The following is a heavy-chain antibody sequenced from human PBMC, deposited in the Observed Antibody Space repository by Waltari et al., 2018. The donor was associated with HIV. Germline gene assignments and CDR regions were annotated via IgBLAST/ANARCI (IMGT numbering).Heavy chain of an antibody. J-gene: IGHJ4*02. CDR1: GFTSSRSW. Sequence: EVQLVESGGGLVQPGGSLRLSCAASGFTSSRSWMRWFRHAPGKGLVWGSRINRDGSSTTYADSVKGRFTISRDNAKNTLYLQMNSLRDEDTAVYYCATFPINDHSNKRLGYWGQGTLVTVSS. V-gene: IGHV3-74*01. D-gene: IGHD4-4*01. CDR2: INRDGSST. CDR3: ATFPINDHSNKRLGY.